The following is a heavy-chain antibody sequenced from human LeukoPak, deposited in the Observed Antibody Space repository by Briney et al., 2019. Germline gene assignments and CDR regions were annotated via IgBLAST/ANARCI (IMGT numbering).Heavy chain of an antibody. CDR3: ARDSSGYAVDY. Sequence: PSETLSLTCTVSGGSISSSCYYWGWIRQPPGKGLEWIGSIYYSGSTYYNPSLKSRVTISVDTSKNQFSLKLSSVTAADTAVYYCARDSSGYAVDYWGQGTLVTVSS. CDR1: GGSISSSCYY. D-gene: IGHD3-22*01. J-gene: IGHJ4*02. V-gene: IGHV4-39*02. CDR2: IYYSGST.